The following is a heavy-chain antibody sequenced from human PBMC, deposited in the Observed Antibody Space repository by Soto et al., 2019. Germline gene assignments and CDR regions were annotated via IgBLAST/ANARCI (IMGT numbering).Heavy chain of an antibody. D-gene: IGHD3-16*01. V-gene: IGHV1-69*01. CDR1: GGTFSSYA. Sequence: QVPLVQSGAEVKKPGSSVKVSCKASGGTFSSYAISWVRQAPGQGLEWMGGIIPLFRTSNYAHKFQGRVTVTADESTITVYLELRSLRSDDTAVYYCARVDGGNIDYWGQGTLVTISS. CDR3: ARVDGGNIDY. CDR2: IIPLFRTS. J-gene: IGHJ4*02.